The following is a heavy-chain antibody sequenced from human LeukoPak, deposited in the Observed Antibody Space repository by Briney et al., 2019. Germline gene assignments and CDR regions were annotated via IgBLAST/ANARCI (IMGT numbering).Heavy chain of an antibody. CDR1: GFTVSSNY. Sequence: GGSLRLSCAASGFTVSSNYMSWVRQAPGKGLEWVSVIYSGGSTYYADSVKGRFTISRDNSKNTQYLQMNSLRAEDTAVYYCARGEMVPYYFDYWGQGTLVTVSS. V-gene: IGHV3-53*01. D-gene: IGHD5-24*01. CDR2: IYSGGST. CDR3: ARGEMVPYYFDY. J-gene: IGHJ4*02.